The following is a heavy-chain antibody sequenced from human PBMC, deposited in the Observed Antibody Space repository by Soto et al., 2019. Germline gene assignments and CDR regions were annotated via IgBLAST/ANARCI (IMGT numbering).Heavy chain of an antibody. D-gene: IGHD2-2*01. V-gene: IGHV4-59*01. CDR3: AREGGPANWFDP. CDR1: SGSLRRYS. J-gene: IGHJ5*02. Sequence: SETRSLTCTVSSGSLRRYSWSWIRQPPGKGLEWIGYIYYSGSTTYNPSLESRVTISVDTPKNQFSLKLSSVTAADTAVYYCAREGGPANWFDPSGQGTLVTVS. CDR2: IYYSGST.